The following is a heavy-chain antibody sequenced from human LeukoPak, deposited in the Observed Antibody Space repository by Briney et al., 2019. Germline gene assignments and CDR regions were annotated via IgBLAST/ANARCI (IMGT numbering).Heavy chain of an antibody. CDR3: AKDLIAVAGTALDY. J-gene: IGHJ4*02. V-gene: IGHV3-23*01. CDR2: ISGSGGST. CDR1: GFTFSSYA. D-gene: IGHD6-19*01. Sequence: GGSLRLSCAASGFTFSSYAMSWVRQAPGKGLEWVSAISGSGGSTYYADSVKGRFTISRDDSKNTLYLQMNSLRAEDTAVYYCAKDLIAVAGTALDYWGQGTLVTVSS.